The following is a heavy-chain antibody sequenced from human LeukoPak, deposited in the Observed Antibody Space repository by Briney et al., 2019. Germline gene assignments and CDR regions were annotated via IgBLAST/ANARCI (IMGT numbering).Heavy chain of an antibody. CDR3: ARGIVVVPAATARPSNYYYYMDV. J-gene: IGHJ6*03. CDR2: INHSGST. V-gene: IGHV4-34*01. D-gene: IGHD2-2*01. Sequence: PSETLSLTCAVYGGSFSGYYWSWIRQPPGKGLEWIGGINHSGSTNYNPSLKSRVTISVDTSKNQFSLKLSSVTAADTAVYYCARGIVVVPAATARPSNYYYYMDVWGKGTTVTVSS. CDR1: GGSFSGYY.